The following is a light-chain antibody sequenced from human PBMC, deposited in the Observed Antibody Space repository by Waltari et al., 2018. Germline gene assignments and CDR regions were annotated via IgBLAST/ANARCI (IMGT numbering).Light chain of an antibody. CDR3: QQYYSTPQT. V-gene: IGKV4-1*01. CDR2: GAS. Sequence: DIVMTQSPASLAVSPGERATINCKSSQSVFYSSNNKNYLAWYQQKPGQPPKLLIYGASTRESGIPDRFSGSGSGTDFTLTISSLQAEDVAVYYCQQYYSTPQTFGQGTKVEIK. CDR1: QSVFYSSNNKNY. J-gene: IGKJ1*01.